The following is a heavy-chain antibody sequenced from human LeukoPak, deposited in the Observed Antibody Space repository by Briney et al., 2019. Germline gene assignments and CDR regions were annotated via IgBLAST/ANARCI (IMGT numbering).Heavy chain of an antibody. D-gene: IGHD6-13*01. V-gene: IGHV1-46*01. J-gene: IGHJ4*02. CDR2: INPTGGST. CDR3: ALYSSTWY. CDR1: GYTFTTYY. Sequence: GASVKVSCKASGYTFTTYYIHWVRQAPGQGLEWMGIINPTGGSTTYAQKFHGRVTMTRDTSTSTVLMEVNSLRAEDTAVYYCALYSSTWYWGQGTLVTVSS.